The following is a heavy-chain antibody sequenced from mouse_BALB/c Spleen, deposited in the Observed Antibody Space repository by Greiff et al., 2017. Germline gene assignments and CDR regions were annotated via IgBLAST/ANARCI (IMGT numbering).Heavy chain of an antibody. CDR1: GYAFSSSW. CDR3: ARYYGYDGYFDV. J-gene: IGHJ1*01. D-gene: IGHD1-2*01. V-gene: IGHV1-82*01. Sequence: VQLVESGPELVKPGASVKISCKASGYAFSSSWMNWVKQRPGQGLEWIGRIYPGDGDTNYNGKFKGKATLTADKSSSTAYMQLSSLTSVDSAVYFCARYYGYDGYFDVWGAGTTVTVSS. CDR2: IYPGDGDT.